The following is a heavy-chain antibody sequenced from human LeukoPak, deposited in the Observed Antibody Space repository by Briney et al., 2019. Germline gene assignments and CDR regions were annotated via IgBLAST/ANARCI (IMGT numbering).Heavy chain of an antibody. V-gene: IGHV3-23*01. CDR3: AKEIGSSPYYYYYGMDV. CDR1: GFTFSSYA. J-gene: IGHJ6*02. Sequence: GGSLRLSCAASGFTFSSYAMSWVRQAPGKGLEWVSAISGSGGSTYYADSVKGRFTISRDNSKNTLYLQMNSLRAEDTAVYYCAKEIGSSPYYYYYGMDVWGQGTTVTVSS. CDR2: ISGSGGST. D-gene: IGHD6-6*01.